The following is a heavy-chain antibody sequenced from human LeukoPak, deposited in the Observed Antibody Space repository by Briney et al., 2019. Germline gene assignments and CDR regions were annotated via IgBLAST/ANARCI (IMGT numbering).Heavy chain of an antibody. J-gene: IGHJ1*01. CDR2: IIPFFGTA. CDR1: GGTFSSYA. CDR3: ALLDTAMVPIAEYFHH. Sequence: VASVNVSCKASGGTFSSYAISWVRQAPGQGLEWMGGIIPFFGTANFAQKFQGRVTITADESTSTAYMELSSLRSEDTAVYYCALLDTAMVPIAEYFHHWGQGTLVTVSS. V-gene: IGHV1-69*13. D-gene: IGHD5-18*01.